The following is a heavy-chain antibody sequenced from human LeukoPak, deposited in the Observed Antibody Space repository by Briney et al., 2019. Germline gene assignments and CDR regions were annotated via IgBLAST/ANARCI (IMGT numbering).Heavy chain of an antibody. V-gene: IGHV4-59*08. J-gene: IGHJ5*02. Sequence: SETLSLTCAVYGGSFSGYYWSWIRQPPGKGLEWIGYIYYGGSTNYNPSLKSRVTISVDTSKNQFSLKLSSVTAADTAVYYCARQSFSYDFWSGYPNWFDPWGQGTLVTVSS. CDR2: IYYGGST. CDR3: ARQSFSYDFWSGYPNWFDP. CDR1: GGSFSGYY. D-gene: IGHD3-3*01.